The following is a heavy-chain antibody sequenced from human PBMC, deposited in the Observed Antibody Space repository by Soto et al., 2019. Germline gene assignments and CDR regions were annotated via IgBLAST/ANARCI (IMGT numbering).Heavy chain of an antibody. CDR3: ARTNYDYVWGSYRFDY. D-gene: IGHD3-16*02. V-gene: IGHV1-69*13. J-gene: IGHJ4*02. CDR2: IIPIFGTA. CDR1: GGTFSSYA. Sequence: SVKVSCKASGGTFSSYAISWVRQAPGQGLEWMGGIIPIFGTANYAQKFQGRVTITADESTSTAYMELSSLRSEDTAVYYCARTNYDYVWGSYRFDYWGQGTLVTVSS.